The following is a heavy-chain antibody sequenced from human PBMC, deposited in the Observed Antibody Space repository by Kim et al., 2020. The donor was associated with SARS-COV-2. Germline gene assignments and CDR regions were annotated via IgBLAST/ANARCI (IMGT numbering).Heavy chain of an antibody. CDR3: AILRGTWYVQF. CDR1: GDSVTSHDYF. V-gene: IGHV4-61*08. Sequence: SDTLFLTCSVSGDSVTSHDYFCSWIRQSPGKGLEYIGYMHSSGKPNYNPSLQSRVTISVDTSKNQFSLKLRSVTEEDTSMYYCAILRGTWYVQFWGLGTLVTYSS. D-gene: IGHD1-20*01. CDR2: MHSSGKP. J-gene: IGHJ4*02.